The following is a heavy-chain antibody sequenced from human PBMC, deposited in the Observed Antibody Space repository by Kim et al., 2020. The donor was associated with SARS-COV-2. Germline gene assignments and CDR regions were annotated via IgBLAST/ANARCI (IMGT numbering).Heavy chain of an antibody. CDR3: ATSNHYDILTGPDPLGYYYYYGMDV. CDR2: INHSGST. V-gene: IGHV4-34*01. D-gene: IGHD3-9*01. CDR1: GGSFSGYY. Sequence: SETLSLTCAVYGGSFSGYYWSWIRQPPGKGLEWIGEINHSGSTNYNPSLKSRVTISVDTSKNQFSLKLSSVTAADTAVYYCATSNHYDILTGPDPLGYYYYYGMDVWGQGTTVTVSS. J-gene: IGHJ6*02.